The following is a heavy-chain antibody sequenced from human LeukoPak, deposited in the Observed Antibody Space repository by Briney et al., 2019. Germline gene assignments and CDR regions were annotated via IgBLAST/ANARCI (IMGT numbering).Heavy chain of an antibody. CDR2: IYYSGST. J-gene: IGHJ4*02. Sequence: PSETLSLTCTVSGVSISSDCWSWIRQPPGKGLEWIGYIYYSGSTNYNPSLRSRVTISEDMSKNQFSLNLSSVTAADTAVYYCAREREGLENSGWPYYFDYWGQGTLVTVSS. D-gene: IGHD6-19*01. CDR3: AREREGLENSGWPYYFDY. CDR1: GVSISSDC. V-gene: IGHV4-59*01.